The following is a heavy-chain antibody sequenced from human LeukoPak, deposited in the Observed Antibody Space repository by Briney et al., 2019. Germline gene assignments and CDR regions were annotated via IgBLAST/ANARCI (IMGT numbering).Heavy chain of an antibody. D-gene: IGHD3-3*01. CDR1: GFTFSSYW. V-gene: IGHV3-7*01. CDR3: ARDSSIRYYDFWSGSCDAFDI. CDR2: IKQDGSEK. Sequence: SGGSLRLSCAASGFTFSSYWMSWVRQAPGKGLEWVANIKQDGSEKYYVDSVKGRFTISRDNAKNSLYLQMNSLRAEDTAVYYCARDSSIRYYDFWSGSCDAFDIWGRGTMVTVSS. J-gene: IGHJ3*02.